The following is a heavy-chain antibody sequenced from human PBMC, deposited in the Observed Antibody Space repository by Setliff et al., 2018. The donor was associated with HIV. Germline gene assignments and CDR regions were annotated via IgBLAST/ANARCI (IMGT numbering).Heavy chain of an antibody. CDR1: GGSINANEYY. J-gene: IGHJ4*02. D-gene: IGHD3-22*01. V-gene: IGHV4-61*08. CDR2: IYYGGQT. Sequence: SETLSLTCSVSGGSINANEYYWNWIRQSPGKGLEWIGHIYYGGQTDYNPSLKSRVTVSLDTSKNQLSLTLTSVSAADTAVYYCALNGHYYDRSNYYYYDHWGQGTLVTVSS. CDR3: ALNGHYYDRSNYYYYDH.